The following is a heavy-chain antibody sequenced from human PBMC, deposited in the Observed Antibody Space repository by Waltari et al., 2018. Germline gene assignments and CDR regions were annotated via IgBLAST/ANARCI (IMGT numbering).Heavy chain of an antibody. CDR2: INPKNGDT. CDR3: ARDPGPIVGAPDY. J-gene: IGHJ4*02. Sequence: QVQLVQSGTEVKKPGASVKVSCQASGYSFTDYHLHWVRQTPGQGLEWLGLINPKNGDTSYAKNFLGRVTMTRDTSINTVYMDLSGLRSDDTAVFYCARDPGPIVGAPDYWGQGTLVTVSS. CDR1: GYSFTDYH. V-gene: IGHV1-2*02. D-gene: IGHD1-26*01.